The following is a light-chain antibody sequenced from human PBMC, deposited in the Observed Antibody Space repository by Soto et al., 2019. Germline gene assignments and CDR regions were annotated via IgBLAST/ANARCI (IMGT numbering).Light chain of an antibody. CDR2: AAS. Sequence: DIQMTQSPSSVSASVGDRVIITCRASQAISSWLAWYQQKAGEAPKLLIFAASRLHSGVPSRFSGSVSGTDFTLTITNLQPEDFATYYCHQADSFPLAFGGGTKVEIK. J-gene: IGKJ4*01. V-gene: IGKV1D-12*01. CDR1: QAISSW. CDR3: HQADSFPLA.